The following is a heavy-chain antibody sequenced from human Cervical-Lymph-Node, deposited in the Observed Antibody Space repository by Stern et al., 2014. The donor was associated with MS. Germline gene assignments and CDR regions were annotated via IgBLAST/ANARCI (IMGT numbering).Heavy chain of an antibody. CDR1: GGSISSPEYY. Sequence: QVQLVQSGPGLVKPSETLSLTCTVSGGSISSPEYYWAWFRQPPGKGLEWIGNIYYTGSTFYSPSLKSRVTISVDPSKNQFSLQLSSVTAADTSVFYCARLNSGTITNWFDPWGQGTLVTVSS. CDR2: IYYTGST. D-gene: IGHD3-10*01. J-gene: IGHJ5*02. CDR3: ARLNSGTITNWFDP. V-gene: IGHV4-39*01.